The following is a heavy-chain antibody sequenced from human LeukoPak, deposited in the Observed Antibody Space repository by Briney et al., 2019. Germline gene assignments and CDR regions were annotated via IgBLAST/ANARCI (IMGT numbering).Heavy chain of an antibody. CDR2: IYPGDSDT. Sequence: GESLKISCKGSGYSFTSYWIGWVRQMPGKGLEWMGIIYPGDSDTRYSPSFQGQVTISADKSISTAYLQWSSLKASDTAMYYCARHWSSGSYEDYYYYYYGMDVWGQGTTVTVSS. J-gene: IGHJ6*02. D-gene: IGHD1-26*01. CDR1: GYSFTSYW. CDR3: ARHWSSGSYEDYYYYYYGMDV. V-gene: IGHV5-51*01.